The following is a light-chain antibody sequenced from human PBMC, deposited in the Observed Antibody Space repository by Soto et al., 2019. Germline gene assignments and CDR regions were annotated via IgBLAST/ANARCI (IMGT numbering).Light chain of an antibody. CDR3: KQYNKRPPYT. V-gene: IGKV3-15*01. J-gene: IGKJ2*01. CDR1: QRVSSN. Sequence: EIVMTQSPANLSVSPGERATLSCRASQRVSSNLAWYQQKPGQGPRLLIYGSSTRATSIPARFSASGSGTEFTLTINSLESEDVEFYYCKQYNKRPPYTFGQGTKLAIK. CDR2: GSS.